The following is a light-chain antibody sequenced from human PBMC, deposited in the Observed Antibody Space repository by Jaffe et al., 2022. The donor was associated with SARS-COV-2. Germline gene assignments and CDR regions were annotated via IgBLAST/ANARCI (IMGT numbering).Light chain of an antibody. CDR2: AAS. J-gene: IGKJ4*01. CDR1: QGISHY. Sequence: DIQMTQSPSSLSASVGDRVTITCRASQGISHYLAWYQQKPGKVPKLLIYAASTLQSGVPSRFSGSGSGTDFTLTISSLQPEDVATYYCQKYNSGPLTFGGGTKVEIK. CDR3: QKYNSGPLT. V-gene: IGKV1-27*01.